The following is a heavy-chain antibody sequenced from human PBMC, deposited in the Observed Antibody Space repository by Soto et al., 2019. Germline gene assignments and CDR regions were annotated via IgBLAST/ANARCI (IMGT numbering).Heavy chain of an antibody. CDR2: ISGSGSNT. Sequence: GSLRLSCAASGLSFTSYAMGWVRLTPGKGLEWVSAISGSGSNTFYADSVRGRFTISRDNSKKTVFLQMNNLRAEDTAVYFCARDRATFGYWGQGTRVTVSS. CDR3: ARDRATFGY. V-gene: IGHV3-23*01. CDR1: GLSFTSYA. J-gene: IGHJ4*02. D-gene: IGHD1-26*01.